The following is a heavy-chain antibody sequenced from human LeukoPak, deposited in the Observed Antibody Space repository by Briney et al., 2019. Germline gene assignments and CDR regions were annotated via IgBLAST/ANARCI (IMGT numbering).Heavy chain of an antibody. Sequence: PSETLSLTCTVSGGSISSYYWSWIRQPAGKGLEWIGRIYTSGSTNYNASLKSRVSMSVDTSKNQFSLKVSSVTAADTAVFYCARENSGSYREFDYWGQGTLVTVSS. CDR1: GGSISSYY. CDR2: IYTSGST. J-gene: IGHJ4*02. D-gene: IGHD1-26*01. CDR3: ARENSGSYREFDY. V-gene: IGHV4-4*07.